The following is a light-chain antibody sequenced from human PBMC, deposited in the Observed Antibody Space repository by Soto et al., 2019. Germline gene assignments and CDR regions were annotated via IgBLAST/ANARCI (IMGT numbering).Light chain of an antibody. J-gene: IGLJ2*01. CDR1: SSNIGSNT. V-gene: IGLV1-44*01. CDR3: AAWDDSLNGVV. Sequence: QSVLTQPPSASGIPGQRVTISCSGSSSNIGSNTVNWYQQLPGTAPKLLIYSNNQRPSGVPDRFSGSKSGTSASLAISGLQSEDEADYYSAAWDDSLNGVVFGGGTKLTVL. CDR2: SNN.